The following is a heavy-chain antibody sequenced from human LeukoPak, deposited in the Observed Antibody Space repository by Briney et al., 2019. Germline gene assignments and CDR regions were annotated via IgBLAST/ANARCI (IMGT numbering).Heavy chain of an antibody. J-gene: IGHJ4*02. CDR2: IYYSGST. Sequence: SETLSLTCTVSGGSISSYYWSWIRQPPGKGLEWIGSIYYSGSTYYNPSLKSRVTISVDTSKNQFSLKLSSVTAADTAVYYCARDFPLVGATTDGDYWGQGTLVTVSS. V-gene: IGHV4-59*12. CDR1: GGSISSYY. D-gene: IGHD1-26*01. CDR3: ARDFPLVGATTDGDY.